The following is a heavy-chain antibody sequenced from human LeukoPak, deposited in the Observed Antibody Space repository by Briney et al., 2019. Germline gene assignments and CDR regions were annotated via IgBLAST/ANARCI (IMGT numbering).Heavy chain of an antibody. CDR2: IYTSGDT. CDR1: GGSVTRGAYS. CDR3: ASGDYGAGSPVMRS. V-gene: IGHV4-61*02. J-gene: IGHJ4*01. Sequence: SETLSLTCTVSGGSVTRGAYSLTWIRQPVGKGLEWIGRIYTSGDTKYNPSLKSRVTISVGASNNQFSLKLTSVTAADTAVYYCASGDYGAGSPVMRSWGHGTLVIVSS. D-gene: IGHD3-10*01.